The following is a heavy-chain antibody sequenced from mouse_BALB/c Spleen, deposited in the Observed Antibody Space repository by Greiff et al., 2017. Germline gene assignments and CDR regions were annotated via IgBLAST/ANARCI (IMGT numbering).Heavy chain of an antibody. D-gene: IGHD4-1*01. J-gene: IGHJ4*01. CDR1: GFTFSSYT. Sequence: EVMLVESGGGLVQPGGSLKLSCAASGFTFSSYTMSWVRQTPEKRLEWVAYISNGGGSTYYPDTVKGRFTISRDNAKNTLYLQMSSLKSEDTAMYYCASQLGIGAMDYWGQGTSVTVSS. V-gene: IGHV5-12-2*01. CDR2: ISNGGGST. CDR3: ASQLGIGAMDY.